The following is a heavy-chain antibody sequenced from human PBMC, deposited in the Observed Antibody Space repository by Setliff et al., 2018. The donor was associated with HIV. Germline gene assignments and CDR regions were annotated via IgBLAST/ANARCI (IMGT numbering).Heavy chain of an antibody. J-gene: IGHJ3*02. CDR2: IYPEDSNI. D-gene: IGHD6-13*01. CDR1: GYNFNTYW. CDR3: ARRDGRSMNAFEI. V-gene: IGHV5-51*01. Sequence: GESLKISCKGFGYNFNTYWIGWVRQMPGEGLEWMGIIYPEDSNIKYNPSFQNQVTISADKSISTAYLQVHNLKASDTATYYCARRDGRSMNAFEIWGPGTMVTVSS.